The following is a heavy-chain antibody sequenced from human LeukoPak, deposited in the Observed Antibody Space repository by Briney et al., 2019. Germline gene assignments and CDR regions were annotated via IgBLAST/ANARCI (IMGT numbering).Heavy chain of an antibody. V-gene: IGHV1-69*01. CDR1: GGTFSSYA. Sequence: SVKVSCKASGGTFSSYAISWVRQAPGQGLEWMGGIIPIFGTANYAQKFQGRVTITADESASTAYMELSSLRSEDTAVYYCARDRIAVAGLGYNWFDPWGQGTLVTVSS. J-gene: IGHJ5*02. D-gene: IGHD6-19*01. CDR2: IIPIFGTA. CDR3: ARDRIAVAGLGYNWFDP.